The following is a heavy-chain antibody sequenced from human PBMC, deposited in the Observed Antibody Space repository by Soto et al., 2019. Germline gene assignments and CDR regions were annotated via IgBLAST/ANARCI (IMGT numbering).Heavy chain of an antibody. CDR1: GGSIISSSYY. Sequence: SETLSLTCTVSGGSIISSSYYWGWIRQPPGKGLEWIGSIYYSGSTYYNPSLKSRVTISVDTSKNQFSLKLSSVTAADTAVYYCAGPSYDILTGYPEDYYYGMDVWGQGTTVTVSS. CDR2: IYYSGST. CDR3: AGPSYDILTGYPEDYYYGMDV. J-gene: IGHJ6*02. V-gene: IGHV4-39*01. D-gene: IGHD3-9*01.